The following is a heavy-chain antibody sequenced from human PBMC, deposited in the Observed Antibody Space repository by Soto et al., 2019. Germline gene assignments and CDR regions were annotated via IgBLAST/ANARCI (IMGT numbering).Heavy chain of an antibody. J-gene: IGHJ3*02. D-gene: IGHD1-26*01. CDR3: AHRLTWDAFDI. CDR2: IYWDNEK. CDR1: GFSLSDNGVG. Sequence: QITLKESGPTLVKRTQTLTLTCTFSGFSLSDNGVGVGWIRQPPGKALEWLALIYWDNEKIYSPSLKTRLTITKDTSKHQVLLTMTNMDPVDTATYYCAHRLTWDAFDIWGQGTMVTVSS. V-gene: IGHV2-5*02.